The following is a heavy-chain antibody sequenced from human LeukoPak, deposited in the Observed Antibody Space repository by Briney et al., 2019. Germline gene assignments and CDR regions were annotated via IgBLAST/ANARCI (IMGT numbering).Heavy chain of an antibody. CDR3: ARDSGIVATISSSSTDY. J-gene: IGHJ4*02. CDR1: GYTFTSYD. Sequence: GASVKVSCKASGYTFTSYDINWVRQATGQGLEWMGWMNPNSGNTGYAQKFQGRVTMTRNTSISTAYMELSSLRSEDTAVYYCARDSGIVATISSSSTDYWGQGTLVTVSS. CDR2: MNPNSGNT. D-gene: IGHD5-12*01. V-gene: IGHV1-8*01.